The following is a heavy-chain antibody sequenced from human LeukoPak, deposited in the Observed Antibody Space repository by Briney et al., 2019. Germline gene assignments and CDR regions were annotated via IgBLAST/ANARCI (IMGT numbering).Heavy chain of an antibody. Sequence: GGSLRLSCTASGFIFSGSWMAWIRQAPGKGLEWVAIIKKDGSEKYYVDSMKGRFTISRDNAKNSLFLQMNSLRAEDTAIYYCTTDAWYSAGHWGQGTPVTVSS. J-gene: IGHJ4*02. CDR3: TTDAWYSAGH. CDR2: IKKDGSEK. CDR1: GFIFSGSW. V-gene: IGHV3-7*03. D-gene: IGHD2-15*01.